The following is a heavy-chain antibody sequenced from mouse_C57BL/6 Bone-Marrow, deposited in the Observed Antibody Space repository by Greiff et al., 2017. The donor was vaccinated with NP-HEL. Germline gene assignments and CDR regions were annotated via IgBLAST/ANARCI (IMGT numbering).Heavy chain of an antibody. CDR1: GFTFSSYG. Sequence: EVKLVESGGDLVKPGGSLKLSCAASGFTFSSYGMSWVRPTPDKRLEWVATISSGGSYTYYPDSVKGRFTISRDNAKNTLYLQMSSLKSEDTAMYYCARRTYGNYLDYWGQGTTLTVSS. D-gene: IGHD2-1*01. J-gene: IGHJ2*01. CDR2: ISSGGSYT. CDR3: ARRTYGNYLDY. V-gene: IGHV5-6*02.